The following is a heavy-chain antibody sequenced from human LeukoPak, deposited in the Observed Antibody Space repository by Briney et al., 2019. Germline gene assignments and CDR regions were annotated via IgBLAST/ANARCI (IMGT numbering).Heavy chain of an antibody. V-gene: IGHV1-2*02. CDR3: ARDWEESRVLRYFDWLLPGDY. Sequence: ASVKVSCKASGYTFTGYYMHWVRQAPGQGLEWMGWINPNSGGTNYAQKYQGRVTMTRDTSISTAYMELSRLRSDDTAVYYCARDWEESRVLRYFDWLLPGDYWGQGTLVTVSS. D-gene: IGHD3-9*01. CDR1: GYTFTGYY. J-gene: IGHJ4*02. CDR2: INPNSGGT.